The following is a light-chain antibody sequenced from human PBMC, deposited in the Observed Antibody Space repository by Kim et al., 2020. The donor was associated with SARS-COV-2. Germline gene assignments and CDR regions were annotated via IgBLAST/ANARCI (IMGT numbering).Light chain of an antibody. CDR3: CSYAGSVV. CDR1: SSDVGGYNY. CDR2: DVS. J-gene: IGLJ2*01. Sequence: QSALTQPRSVSGSPGQSVTISCTGTSSDVGGYNYVSWYQQHPGKAPKLMIYDVSKRPSGVPDRFSGSKSGNTASLTISGLQADDEADYYCCSYAGSVVFGGGTQLTVL. V-gene: IGLV2-11*01.